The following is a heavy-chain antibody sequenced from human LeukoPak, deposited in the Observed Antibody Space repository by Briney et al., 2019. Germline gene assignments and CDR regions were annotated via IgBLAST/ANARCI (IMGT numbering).Heavy chain of an antibody. D-gene: IGHD5-12*01. CDR1: GFTFSSYG. CDR2: IWYDGSNK. V-gene: IGHV3-30*02. Sequence: GGSLRLSCAASGFTFSSYGMHWVRQAPGKGLEWVAFIWYDGSNKYYADSVKGRFTISRDNSKNTLYLQMNSLRAEDTAVYYCAKDRRGPHYFDYWGQGTLVTVSS. CDR3: AKDRRGPHYFDY. J-gene: IGHJ4*02.